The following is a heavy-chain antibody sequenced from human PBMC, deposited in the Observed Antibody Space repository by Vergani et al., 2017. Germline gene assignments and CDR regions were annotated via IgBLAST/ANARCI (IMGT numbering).Heavy chain of an antibody. CDR3: ARAAAGTEVDYYYYMDV. CDR2: IYYSGST. V-gene: IGHV4-31*03. Sequence: QVQLQESGPGLVKPSQTLSLTCTVSGGSISSGGYYWSWIRQHPGKGLEWIGYIYYSGSTYYNPSLKSRVTIAVDTSKNQFSLKLSSVTAADTAVYYCARAAAGTEVDYYYYMDVWGKGTTVTVSS. CDR1: GGSISSGGYY. D-gene: IGHD6-13*01. J-gene: IGHJ6*03.